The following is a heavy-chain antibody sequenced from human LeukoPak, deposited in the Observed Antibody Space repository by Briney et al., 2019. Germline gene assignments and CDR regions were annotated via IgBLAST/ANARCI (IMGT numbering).Heavy chain of an antibody. CDR1: GFTFSSYA. D-gene: IGHD3-10*01. CDR2: ISGGGGST. V-gene: IGHV3-23*01. J-gene: IGHJ4*02. Sequence: GGSLRLSCAASGFTFSSYAMSWVRQAPGKGLEWVSAISGGGGSTYYADSVKGRFTISRDNSKNTLYLQMNSLRAEDTAVYYCANTMVRGVTPPHWGQGTLVTVSS. CDR3: ANTMVRGVTPPH.